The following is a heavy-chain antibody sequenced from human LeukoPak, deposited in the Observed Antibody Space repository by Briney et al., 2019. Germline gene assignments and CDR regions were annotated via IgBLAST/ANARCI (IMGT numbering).Heavy chain of an antibody. CDR3: ATFYYYDILTGYYY. CDR2: FDPEDGET. D-gene: IGHD3-9*01. J-gene: IGHJ4*02. Sequence: ASVKVSCKVSGYTLTELSMHWVRQAPGKGLEWMGGFDPEDGETIYAQKFQGRVTMTEDTSTDTAYMEPSSLRSEDTAVYYCATFYYYDILTGYYYWGQGTLVTVSS. CDR1: GYTLTELS. V-gene: IGHV1-24*01.